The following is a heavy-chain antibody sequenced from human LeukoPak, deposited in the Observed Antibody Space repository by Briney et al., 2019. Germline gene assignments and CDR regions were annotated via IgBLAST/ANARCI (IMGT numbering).Heavy chain of an antibody. Sequence: SQTLSLTCAISGDIVSSNSAAWNWIRQSPSRGLEWLGRTYYRSKWYTEYAASVQSRVTINPDTSKNQFSLQLSSVNPEDTAVYYCARLGSGSNYWGQGTLVTVSS. J-gene: IGHJ4*02. CDR2: TYYRSKWYT. D-gene: IGHD3-10*01. CDR1: GDIVSSNSAA. V-gene: IGHV6-1*01. CDR3: ARLGSGSNY.